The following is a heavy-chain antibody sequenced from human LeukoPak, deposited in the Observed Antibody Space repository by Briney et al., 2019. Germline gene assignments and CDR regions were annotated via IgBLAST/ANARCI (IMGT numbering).Heavy chain of an antibody. CDR3: ARALGYYDSSGYYPSVAFDI. Sequence: SETLSLTCAVSGGSISSGGYSWSWIRRPPGKGLEWLGYIYHSGSTYYNPSLKSRVTISVDRSKNQFSLKLSSVTAADTAVYYCARALGYYDSSGYYPSVAFDIWGQGTMVTVSS. J-gene: IGHJ3*02. CDR2: IYHSGST. D-gene: IGHD3-22*01. CDR1: GGSISSGGYS. V-gene: IGHV4-30-2*01.